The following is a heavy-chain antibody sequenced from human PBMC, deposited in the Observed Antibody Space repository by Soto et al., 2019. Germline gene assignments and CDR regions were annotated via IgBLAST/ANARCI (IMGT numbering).Heavy chain of an antibody. CDR2: IYPGDSDT. CDR1: GYGFTSYL. Sequence: VDSLKISFKCSGYGFTSYLIFFVRQMPGKGLECMGIIYPGDSDTRYSPSFQCQVNISADKSISTAYLQWSSLKASDTAMYYCARSKLIGYIKQTFDYWGPGTLVTVSS. J-gene: IGHJ4*02. V-gene: IGHV5-51*01. CDR3: ARSKLIGYIKQTFDY. D-gene: IGHD2-2*02.